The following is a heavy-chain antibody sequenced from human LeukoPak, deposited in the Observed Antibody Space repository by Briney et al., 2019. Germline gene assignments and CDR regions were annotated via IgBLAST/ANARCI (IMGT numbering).Heavy chain of an antibody. J-gene: IGHJ5*02. CDR1: GGSISSGGHY. Sequence: SETLSLTCTVSGGSISSGGHYWSWIRQHPGKGLEWIGYIYYSGSTYYNPSLKSRVTISVDTSKNQFSLKLSSVTAADTAVYYCARTAAAGGSKYNWFDPWGQGTLVTVSS. V-gene: IGHV4-31*03. CDR2: IYYSGST. D-gene: IGHD6-13*01. CDR3: ARTAAAGGSKYNWFDP.